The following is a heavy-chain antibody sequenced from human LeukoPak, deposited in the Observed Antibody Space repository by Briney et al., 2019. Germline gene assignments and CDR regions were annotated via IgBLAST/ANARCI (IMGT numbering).Heavy chain of an antibody. D-gene: IGHD3-10*01. CDR3: ARGVQVWLMSQRYFDS. CDR2: IYHSGST. V-gene: IGHV4-30-2*01. J-gene: IGHJ4*02. Sequence: SETLSLTCAVSGGSISSGGYSWSWIRQPPGKGLEWIGYIYHSGSTDYNPSLKGRVTISIDRSKNQFSLQLTSVTAADTAVYYCARGVQVWLMSQRYFDSWGQGTLVTVSS. CDR1: GGSISSGGYS.